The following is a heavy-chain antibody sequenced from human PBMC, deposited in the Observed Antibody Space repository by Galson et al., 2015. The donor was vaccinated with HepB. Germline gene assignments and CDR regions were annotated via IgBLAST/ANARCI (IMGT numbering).Heavy chain of an antibody. CDR2: TYRRSKWYN. Sequence: CAISGDSVSDNSAAWNWIRQSPSRGLEWLGRTYRRSKWYNEYVVAVKSRIAIKAETSKNQFSLQLKSVTPEDTAVYYCARDYDFWTGSAYSYGMDVWGQGTTVTVSS. CDR1: GDSVSDNSAA. V-gene: IGHV6-1*01. J-gene: IGHJ6*02. D-gene: IGHD3-3*01. CDR3: ARDYDFWTGSAYSYGMDV.